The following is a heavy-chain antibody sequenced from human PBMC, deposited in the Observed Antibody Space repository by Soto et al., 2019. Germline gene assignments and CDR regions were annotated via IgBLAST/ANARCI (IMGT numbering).Heavy chain of an antibody. Sequence: QVQLVQSGAEEKKPGASVKVSCKASGYTFTSYAMHWVRQAPGQRLEWMGWINAGNGNTKYSQKFQGRVTITRDTSASTDYMELSSLRSEETAVYYCARVGGWYVPDYWGQGTLVTVSS. CDR3: ARVGGWYVPDY. J-gene: IGHJ4*02. V-gene: IGHV1-3*05. CDR2: INAGNGNT. D-gene: IGHD6-19*01. CDR1: GYTFTSYA.